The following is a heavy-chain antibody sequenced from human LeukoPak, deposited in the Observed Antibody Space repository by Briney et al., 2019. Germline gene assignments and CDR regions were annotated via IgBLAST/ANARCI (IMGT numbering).Heavy chain of an antibody. CDR1: GYTFTSYY. D-gene: IGHD2-2*01. J-gene: IGHJ4*02. CDR2: ISPSGGST. V-gene: IGHV1-46*01. Sequence: ASVKVSCKASGYTFTSYYMHWVRQAPGQGLEWMGIISPSGGSTSYAQKFQGRVTMTRDMSTSTVYMELSSLRSDDTAVYYCAKLWVGLYCSSTSCSPFDYWGQGTLVTVSS. CDR3: AKLWVGLYCSSTSCSPFDY.